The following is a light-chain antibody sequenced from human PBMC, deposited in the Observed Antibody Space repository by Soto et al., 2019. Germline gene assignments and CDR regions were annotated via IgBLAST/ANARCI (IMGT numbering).Light chain of an antibody. CDR3: QTWGTGILV. V-gene: IGLV4-69*01. J-gene: IGLJ2*01. Sequence: QPVLTQSPSASASLGASVKLTCTLSSGHISYAIAWHQQQPEKGPRYLMKLNSDGSHSKGDRIPDRFSGSSSGAERYLTISSLQSDDEADYYCQTWGTGILVFGGGTKVTVL. CDR1: SGHISYA. CDR2: LNSDGSH.